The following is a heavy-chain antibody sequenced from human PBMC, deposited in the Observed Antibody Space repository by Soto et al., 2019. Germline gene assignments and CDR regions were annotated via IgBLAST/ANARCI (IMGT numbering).Heavy chain of an antibody. J-gene: IGHJ4*02. CDR1: GYTFTRSG. D-gene: IGHD2-21*02. CDR3: ARGGHIAVVTDSFDS. V-gene: IGHV1-18*01. CDR2: ISSYNGDT. Sequence: ASVKVSCKASGYTFTRSGISWVRQAPGQGPEWMGWISSYNGDTNYAQTFQGRVTMTTDTSTSTAYMELRSLRSDDTAVYYCARGGHIAVVTDSFDSWGQGPLVTVSS.